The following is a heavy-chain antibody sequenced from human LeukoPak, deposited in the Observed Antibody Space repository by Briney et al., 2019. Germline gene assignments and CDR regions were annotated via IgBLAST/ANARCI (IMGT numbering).Heavy chain of an antibody. D-gene: IGHD3-3*01. V-gene: IGHV1-69*05. J-gene: IGHJ5*02. CDR1: GGTFSSYT. Sequence: ASVKVSCKASGGTFSSYTISWVRQAPGQGLEWMGGIIPIFGTANYAQKFQGRVTITTDESTSTAYMKLSSLRSEDTAVYYCARGQRDFWSGYYNWIDPWGQGTLVTVSS. CDR3: ARGQRDFWSGYYNWIDP. CDR2: IIPIFGTA.